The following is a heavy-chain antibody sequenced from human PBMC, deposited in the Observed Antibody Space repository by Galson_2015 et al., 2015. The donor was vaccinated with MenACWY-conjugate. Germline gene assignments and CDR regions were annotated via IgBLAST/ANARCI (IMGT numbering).Heavy chain of an antibody. V-gene: IGHV3-9*01. CDR1: GFTFDDYA. J-gene: IGHJ5*02. D-gene: IGHD3-16*01. CDR3: AKLSTGGGT. Sequence: SLRLSCEASGFTFDDYAMHWVRHAPGKGLEWVSGISWNSGTIGYADSVKGRFTISRDNAKNSLYLQMNSLRAEDTAFYYCAKLSTGGGTWGQGTLVTVTS. CDR2: ISWNSGTI.